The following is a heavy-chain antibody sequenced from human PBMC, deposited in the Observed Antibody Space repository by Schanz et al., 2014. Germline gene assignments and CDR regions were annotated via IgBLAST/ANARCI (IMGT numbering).Heavy chain of an antibody. CDR3: ARPALWFGDNCFDP. CDR2: ISGDHRNT. J-gene: IGHJ5*02. D-gene: IGHD3-10*01. CDR1: GFTFSSYA. Sequence: EVQLVESGGGLVQPGGSLRLSCAASGFTFSSYAMSWVRQAPGKGLEWVSSISGDHRNTFYADSVKGRFTISRDNSKNTLYLQMNSLRAEDTAVYYCARPALWFGDNCFDPWGQGTLVTVSS. V-gene: IGHV3-23*04.